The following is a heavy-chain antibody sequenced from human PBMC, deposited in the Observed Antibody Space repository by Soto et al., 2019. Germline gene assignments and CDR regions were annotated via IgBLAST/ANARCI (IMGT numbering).Heavy chain of an antibody. CDR3: AHRVLRTVFGLVTTTAIYFDF. CDR2: IYWDDDK. V-gene: IGHV2-5*02. Sequence: QITLNESGPTQVKPRQTLTLTCTFSGFSLTTSGVGVGWIRQSPGKAPEWLALIYWDDDKRYSPSLKSRLTIPKDTSKHQVVLTMADLDPVDTATYYCAHRVLRTVFGLVTTTAIYFDFWGQGTPVAVSS. D-gene: IGHD3-3*01. CDR1: GFSLTTSGVG. J-gene: IGHJ4*02.